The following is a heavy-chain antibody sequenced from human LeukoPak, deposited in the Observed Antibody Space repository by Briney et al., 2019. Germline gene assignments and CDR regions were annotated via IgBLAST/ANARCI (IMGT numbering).Heavy chain of an antibody. CDR2: ISAYNGNT. Sequence: ASVTVSCTASGYTFTNYGISWVRQAPGQGLEWMGWISAYNGNTNYAQKLQGRVTMTTDTSTSTAYMELRSLRSDDTAVYYCARDRGITMIVVGLFDYWGQGTLVTVSS. CDR3: ARDRGITMIVVGLFDY. D-gene: IGHD3-22*01. CDR1: GYTFTNYG. J-gene: IGHJ4*02. V-gene: IGHV1-18*01.